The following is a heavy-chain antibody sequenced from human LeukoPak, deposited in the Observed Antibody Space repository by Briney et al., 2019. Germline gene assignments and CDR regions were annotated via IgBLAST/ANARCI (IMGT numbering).Heavy chain of an antibody. CDR3: AKRNYYGSGSYYN. J-gene: IGHJ4*02. CDR2: ISTSSSYT. D-gene: IGHD3-10*01. CDR1: GFTFSSYT. Sequence: HPGGSLRLSCAVSGFTFSSYTMNWVRQAPGKGLEWVSSISTSSSYTYYADSVKGRFTISRDNSKNTLYLQMNSLRAEDTAVYYCAKRNYYGSGSYYNWGQGTLVTVSS. V-gene: IGHV3-23*01.